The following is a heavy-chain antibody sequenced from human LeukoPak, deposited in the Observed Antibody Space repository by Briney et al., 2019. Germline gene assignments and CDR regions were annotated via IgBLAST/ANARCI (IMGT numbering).Heavy chain of an antibody. Sequence: SVKVSCKASGGTFSSYAISWVRQAPGQGLEWMGGIIPIFGTANYAQKFQGRVTMTRDTSTSTVYMELSSLRSEDTAVYYCAGGTTNTKGAFDMWGQGTMVTVSS. J-gene: IGHJ3*02. CDR2: IIPIFGTA. D-gene: IGHD2-8*01. V-gene: IGHV1-69*05. CDR1: GGTFSSYA. CDR3: AGGTTNTKGAFDM.